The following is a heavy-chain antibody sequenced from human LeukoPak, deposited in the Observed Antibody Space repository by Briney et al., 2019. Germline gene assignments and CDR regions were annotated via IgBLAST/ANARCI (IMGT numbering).Heavy chain of an antibody. CDR1: GGSISSYC. CDR3: ARGDYSSGYYYYFDY. D-gene: IGHD3-22*01. V-gene: IGHV4-59*01. Sequence: SETLSLTCTVSGGSISSYCWSWIRQPPGKGLEWIGYIYYSGSTNYNPSLKSRVTISVDTSKNQFSLKLNSVTAADTAVYYCARGDYSSGYYYYFDYWGQGTLVTVSS. J-gene: IGHJ4*02. CDR2: IYYSGST.